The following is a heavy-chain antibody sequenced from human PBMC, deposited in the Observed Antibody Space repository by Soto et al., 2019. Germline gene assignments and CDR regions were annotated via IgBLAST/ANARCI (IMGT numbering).Heavy chain of an antibody. Sequence: EVQLLESGGGLVQPGGSLRLSCAASGFTFSSYAMSWVRQAPGKGLEWVSAISGSGGSTYYADSVKGRFTISRDNSKNTLYLQMNSLRAEDTAIYYCAKDYWPSVATTTNFDYWGQGTLVTVSS. V-gene: IGHV3-23*01. J-gene: IGHJ4*02. CDR1: GFTFSSYA. CDR3: AKDYWPSVATTTNFDY. CDR2: ISGSGGST. D-gene: IGHD5-12*01.